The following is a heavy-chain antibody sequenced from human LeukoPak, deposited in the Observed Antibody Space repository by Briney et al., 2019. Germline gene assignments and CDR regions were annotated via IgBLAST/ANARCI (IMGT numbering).Heavy chain of an antibody. Sequence: SETLSLTCAVSGDSITSDKWWTWVRQPPGKGLEWIGEIHHSKSSNYYPSLKSRVTISVDKSKNQFSLELNSVTAADTAVYYCARGPPYIVVVTAIGFFDYWGQGTLVTVSS. CDR3: ARGPPYIVVVTAIGFFDY. CDR1: GDSITSDKW. V-gene: IGHV4-4*02. D-gene: IGHD2-21*02. J-gene: IGHJ4*02. CDR2: IHHSKSS.